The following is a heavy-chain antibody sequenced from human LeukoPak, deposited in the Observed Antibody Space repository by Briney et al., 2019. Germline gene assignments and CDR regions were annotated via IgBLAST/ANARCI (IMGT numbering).Heavy chain of an antibody. CDR2: IYYSGST. D-gene: IGHD4-17*01. V-gene: IGHV4-39*01. Sequence: SETLSLTCKGSGGSISSSSYYWGWIRQPPGKGLEWIGTIYYSGSTYYNPSLKSRVTMSVDTSKNQFSLKLSSVTAADTAVYYCARSETQTTVTTRYNWFDPWGQGTLVTVSS. J-gene: IGHJ5*02. CDR1: GGSISSSSYY. CDR3: ARSETQTTVTTRYNWFDP.